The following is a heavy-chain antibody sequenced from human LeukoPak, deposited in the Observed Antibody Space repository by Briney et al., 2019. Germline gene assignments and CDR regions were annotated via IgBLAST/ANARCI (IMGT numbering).Heavy chain of an antibody. CDR2: ISYDGSNK. J-gene: IGHJ4*02. CDR1: GFTFSSYG. CDR3: AKGSSGWYEDY. Sequence: GGSLRLSCAASGFTFSSYGMHWVRQAPGKGLEWVAVISYDGSNKYYADSVKGRFTISRDNSKNTLYLQMNSLRAEDTAVYYCAKGSSGWYEDYWGQETLVTVSS. D-gene: IGHD6-19*01. V-gene: IGHV3-30*18.